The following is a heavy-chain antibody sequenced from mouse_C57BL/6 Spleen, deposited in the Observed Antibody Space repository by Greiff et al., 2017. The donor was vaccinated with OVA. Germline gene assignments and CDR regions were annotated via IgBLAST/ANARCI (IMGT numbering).Heavy chain of an antibody. J-gene: IGHJ4*01. Sequence: VKLMESGPGLVQPSQSLSITCTVSGFSLTSYGVHWVRQSPGKGLEWLGVIWRGGSTDYNAAFMSRLSITKDNSKSQVFFKMNSLQADDTAIYYCAKNVMVTTVMDYWGQGTSVTVSS. CDR2: IWRGGST. CDR1: GFSLTSYG. V-gene: IGHV2-5*01. D-gene: IGHD2-2*01. CDR3: AKNVMVTTVMDY.